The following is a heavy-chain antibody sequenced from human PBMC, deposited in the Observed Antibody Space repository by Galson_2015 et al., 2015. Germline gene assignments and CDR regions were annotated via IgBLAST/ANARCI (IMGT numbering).Heavy chain of an antibody. V-gene: IGHV3-74*01. J-gene: IGHJ6*02. CDR2: INAAGSGT. CDR3: ARTAYYNNMDV. CDR1: GFTFSNFG. Sequence: SLRLSCAASGFTFSNFGMHWVRQAPGKGLVWVSHINAAGSGTVYADSVKGRFTISRDNAMNTLYLEMNSLRAEDTAVYYCARTAYYNNMDVWGQGTTVTVSS.